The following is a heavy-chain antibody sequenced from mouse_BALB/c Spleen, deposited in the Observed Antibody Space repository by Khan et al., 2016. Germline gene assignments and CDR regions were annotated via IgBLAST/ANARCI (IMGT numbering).Heavy chain of an antibody. CDR1: GYTFTNYW. J-gene: IGHJ1*01. Sequence: QVQLQQSGAELVRPGTSVKISCKASGYTFTNYWLGWVKQRPGHGLEWIGDIYPGGGYTNYNEKFKGKATLTADTSSSTAYMQLSSLTSEDSAVYFCARFYYGSSYWYFDVWGAGTTVTVYS. D-gene: IGHD1-1*01. CDR3: ARFYYGSSYWYFDV. V-gene: IGHV1-63*02. CDR2: IYPGGGYT.